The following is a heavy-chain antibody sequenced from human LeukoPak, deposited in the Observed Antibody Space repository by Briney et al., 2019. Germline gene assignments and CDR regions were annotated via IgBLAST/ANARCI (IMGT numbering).Heavy chain of an antibody. CDR3: ARDPARYCSSTSCRTYNWFDP. CDR1: GFTFSSYG. CDR2: IWYDGSNK. D-gene: IGHD2-2*01. Sequence: PGGSLRLSCAASGFTFSSYGMHWVRQAPGKGLEWVAVIWYDGSNKYYADSVKGRFTISRDNSKNTLYLQMNSLRAEDTAVYYCARDPARYCSSTSCRTYNWFDPWGQGTLVTVSS. V-gene: IGHV3-33*01. J-gene: IGHJ5*02.